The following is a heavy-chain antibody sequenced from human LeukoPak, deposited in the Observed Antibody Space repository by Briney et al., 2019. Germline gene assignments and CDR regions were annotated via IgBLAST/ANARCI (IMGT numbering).Heavy chain of an antibody. V-gene: IGHV3-9*01. CDR3: AKDEGSYYYYMDV. CDR2: ISWNSGSI. J-gene: IGHJ6*03. Sequence: GRSLRLSCAASGFTFDDYAMHWVRQAPGKGLEWVSGISWNSGSIGYADSVKSRFTISRDNAKNSLYLQMNSLRAEDTALYYCAKDEGSYYYYMDVWGKGTTVTVSS. CDR1: GFTFDDYA.